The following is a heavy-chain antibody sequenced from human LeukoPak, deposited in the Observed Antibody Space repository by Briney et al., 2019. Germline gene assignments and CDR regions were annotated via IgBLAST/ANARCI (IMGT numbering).Heavy chain of an antibody. CDR2: INPNSGGT. CDR1: GCTFTGYY. J-gene: IGHJ6*03. D-gene: IGHD4-17*01. Sequence: ASVKVSCKASGCTFTGYYMHWVRQAPGQGLEWMGWINPNSGGTNYAQKFQGRVTMTRDTSISTAYMELSRLRSDDTAVYYCARVLDMTTVTMDVWGKGTTVTVSS. V-gene: IGHV1-2*02. CDR3: ARVLDMTTVTMDV.